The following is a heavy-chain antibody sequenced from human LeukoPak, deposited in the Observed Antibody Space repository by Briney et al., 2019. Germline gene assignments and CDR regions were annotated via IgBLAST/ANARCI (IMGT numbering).Heavy chain of an antibody. CDR2: ISYDGSNK. D-gene: IGHD1-26*01. CDR3: ARDLHLVVATPLQL. V-gene: IGHV3-30*04. J-gene: IGHJ1*01. CDR1: GFTFSSYA. Sequence: GGSLRLSCAASGFTFSSYAMHWVRQAPGKGLEWVAVISYDGSNKYYADSVKGRFTISRDNSKNTLYLQMNSLRAEDTAVYYCARDLHLVVATPLQLWGQGTLVTVSS.